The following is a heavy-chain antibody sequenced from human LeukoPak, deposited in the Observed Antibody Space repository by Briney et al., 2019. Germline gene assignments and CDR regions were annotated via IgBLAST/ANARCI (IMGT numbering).Heavy chain of an antibody. J-gene: IGHJ5*02. CDR2: ICYSGST. CDR1: GGSISSNSYC. V-gene: IGHV4-39*07. Sequence: PSETLSLTCTVSGGSISSNSYCWGWIRQPPGKGLEWIGSICYSGSTYSSPSLKSRVTISVDTSKNQFSLKLSSVTAADTAVYYCSRVNSSSWYGHNWFDPWGQGTLVTVSS. D-gene: IGHD6-13*01. CDR3: SRVNSSSWYGHNWFDP.